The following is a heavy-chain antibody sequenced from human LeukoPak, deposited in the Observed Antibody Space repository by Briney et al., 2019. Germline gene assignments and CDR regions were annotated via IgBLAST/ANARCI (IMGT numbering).Heavy chain of an antibody. V-gene: IGHV3-66*01. Sequence: GGSLRLTCAASGFTVSSDYMSWVRQAPGKGLEWVSVLYSDDTIYYADPVQGRFTISRDNSKNTVYLQMNSLRGEDTAVYYCARGAYYFDYWGQGALVTVSS. CDR1: GFTVSSDY. CDR3: ARGAYYFDY. J-gene: IGHJ4*02. CDR2: LYSDDTI.